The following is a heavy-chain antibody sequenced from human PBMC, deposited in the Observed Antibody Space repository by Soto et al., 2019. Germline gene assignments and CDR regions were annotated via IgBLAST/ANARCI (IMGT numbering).Heavy chain of an antibody. CDR2: INPNHGGT. CDR1: GYTFTAYF. Sequence: QVHLVQSGAEVEKPGASVKVSCNTSGYTFTAYFMHWVRQAPGQGLEWMGWINPNHGGTDYAQKFQGRVTMTRDTSTTTFYMELSSLRSDETAVYFCGRGRFSGRLGYFDMWGQGTKVTVSS. V-gene: IGHV1-2*02. D-gene: IGHD1-26*01. J-gene: IGHJ3*02. CDR3: GRGRFSGRLGYFDM.